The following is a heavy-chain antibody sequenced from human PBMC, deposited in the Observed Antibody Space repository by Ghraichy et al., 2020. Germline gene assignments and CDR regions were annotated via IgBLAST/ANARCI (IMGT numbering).Heavy chain of an antibody. Sequence: GGSLRLSCAASGFTFSDYYMTWIRQAPGKGLEWVSSFSATDNSTSYAESVKGRFTISRDNSKNTVYLQMHSLRVEDTAVYYCAKLYYYGSGRGADYWGQGTLVTVSS. CDR1: GFTFSDYY. J-gene: IGHJ4*02. CDR3: AKLYYYGSGRGADY. V-gene: IGHV3-23*01. D-gene: IGHD3-10*01. CDR2: FSATDNST.